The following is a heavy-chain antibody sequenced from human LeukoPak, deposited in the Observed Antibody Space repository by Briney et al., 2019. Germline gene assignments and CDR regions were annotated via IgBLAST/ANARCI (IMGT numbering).Heavy chain of an antibody. D-gene: IGHD3-16*01. CDR1: GFTVSSNY. CDR3: ARGSAGGLAGGNDY. J-gene: IGHJ4*02. Sequence: GGSLRLSCAASGFTVSSNYMSWVRQAPGKGLEWVSVIYSGGSIYYADSVKGRFTISRDNSKNTLYLQMNSLRAEDTAVYYCARGSAGGLAGGNDYWGQGTLVTVSS. V-gene: IGHV3-53*05. CDR2: IYSGGSI.